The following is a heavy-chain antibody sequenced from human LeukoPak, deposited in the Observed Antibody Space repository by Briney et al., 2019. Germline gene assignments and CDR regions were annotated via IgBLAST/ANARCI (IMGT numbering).Heavy chain of an antibody. CDR2: IYSSGST. Sequence: SETLSLTSTVSGGSISSDSWSCIRQPAGKGLEWIGRIYSSGSTNYNPSLKSRVTMSVDTSKNQFSLKLSSVTAADTAVYYCAGSTVTTYQDAFDIWGQGTMVTVSS. CDR3: AGSTVTTYQDAFDI. D-gene: IGHD4-17*01. J-gene: IGHJ3*02. V-gene: IGHV4-4*07. CDR1: GGSISSDS.